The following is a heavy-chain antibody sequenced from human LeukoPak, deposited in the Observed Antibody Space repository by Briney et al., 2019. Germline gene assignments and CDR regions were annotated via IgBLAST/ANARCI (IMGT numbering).Heavy chain of an antibody. D-gene: IGHD6-19*01. CDR2: IYRSGSK. J-gene: IGHJ4*02. CDR3: ARQLRGEAVAGHLQPFDY. CDR1: GGSISSYY. V-gene: IGHV4-59*08. Sequence: SLTLSLTCTVSGGSISSYYWNWIRQPPGKGLEWIGYIYRSGSKHYNPSLKSRVTISVDTSKNQFSLKLSSVTAADTAVYFCARQLRGEAVAGHLQPFDYWGQGTLVTVSP.